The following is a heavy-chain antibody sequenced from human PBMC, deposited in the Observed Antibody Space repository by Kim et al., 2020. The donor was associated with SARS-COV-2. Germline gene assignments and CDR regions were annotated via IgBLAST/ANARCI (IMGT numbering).Heavy chain of an antibody. Sequence: GGSLRLSCAASGFTFRNYDMHWVRQATGKGLEWVSSIGTPDDTDYADSVRGRFTISRENARNSLYLQMNNLRAGDSALYYCARGLKSSSYYDDSGYYPLDYWGEGTLVTVSS. CDR1: GFTFRNYD. CDR2: IGTPDDT. D-gene: IGHD3-22*01. V-gene: IGHV3-13*01. J-gene: IGHJ4*02. CDR3: ARGLKSSSYYDDSGYYPLDY.